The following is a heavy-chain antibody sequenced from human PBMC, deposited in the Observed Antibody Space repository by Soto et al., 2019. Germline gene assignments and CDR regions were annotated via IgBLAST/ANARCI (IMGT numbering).Heavy chain of an antibody. CDR1: GYSFTSYW. D-gene: IGHD6-19*01. J-gene: IGHJ6*02. CDR2: IDPSDSYT. CDR3: ARGGAVAVYYCYYGMDV. Sequence: GESLKISCKGSGYSFTSYWISWVRQMPGKGLEWMGRIDPSDSYTNYSPSFQGHVTISADKSISTAYLQWSSLKASDTAMYYCARGGAVAVYYCYYGMDVWGQGTTVTVSS. V-gene: IGHV5-10-1*01.